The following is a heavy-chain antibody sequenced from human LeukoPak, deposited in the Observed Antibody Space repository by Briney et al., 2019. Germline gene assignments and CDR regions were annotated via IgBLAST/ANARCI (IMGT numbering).Heavy chain of an antibody. Sequence: KASETLSLTCAVSGGSISSGGYSWSWIRQPPGKGLEWIGYIYHSGSTYYNPSLKSRVTISVDTSKNQFSLKLSSVTAADTAVYYCARGRGHYDYVWGSYRYPVFDYWGQGTLVTVSS. D-gene: IGHD3-16*02. V-gene: IGHV4-30-2*01. CDR2: IYHSGST. J-gene: IGHJ4*02. CDR1: GGSISSGGYS. CDR3: ARGRGHYDYVWGSYRYPVFDY.